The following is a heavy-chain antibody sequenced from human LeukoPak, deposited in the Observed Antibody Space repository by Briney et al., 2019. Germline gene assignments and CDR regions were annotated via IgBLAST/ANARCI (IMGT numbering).Heavy chain of an antibody. D-gene: IGHD3-10*01. CDR2: ISSSGSTI. V-gene: IGHV3-11*01. Sequence: GGPLSLSFPASGFTSSDSTRSWIPQAQGKGLEGVSYISSSGSTIYYADSVKGRFTISRDNAKNSLYLQMNSLRAEDTAVYYCASLAPLSGPYYGDYWGQGTLVTVSS. CDR1: GFTSSDST. J-gene: IGHJ4*02. CDR3: ASLAPLSGPYYGDY.